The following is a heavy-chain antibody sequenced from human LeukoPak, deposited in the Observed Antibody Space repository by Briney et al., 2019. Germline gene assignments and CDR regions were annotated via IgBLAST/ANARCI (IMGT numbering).Heavy chain of an antibody. J-gene: IGHJ4*02. CDR1: GGSISSYY. Sequence: SETLSLTCTVSGGSISSYYWSWIRQPPGKGLEWIGYISYSGSTNYNPSLKSRVTISVDTSKKQFSLKLTSVTAADTAVYYCARSSSYYDSSGYLWGQGTLVTVSS. V-gene: IGHV4-59*01. CDR2: ISYSGST. D-gene: IGHD3-22*01. CDR3: ARSSSYYDSSGYL.